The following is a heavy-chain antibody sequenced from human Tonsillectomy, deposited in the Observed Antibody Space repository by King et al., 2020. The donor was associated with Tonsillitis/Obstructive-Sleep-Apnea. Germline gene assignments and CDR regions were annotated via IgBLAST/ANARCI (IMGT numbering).Heavy chain of an antibody. J-gene: IGHJ6*03. Sequence: QLVQSGGGVVQPGRSRRLSCAASGFTFSSYGMHWVRQAPGKGLEWVAVIWYDGSNKYYADSVKGRFTISRDNSKNTLYLQMNSLRAEDTAVYYCARDGTFRYCSGGSCYSPGYYYYYYMDVWGKGTTVTVSS. CDR3: ARDGTFRYCSGGSCYSPGYYYYYYMDV. V-gene: IGHV3-33*01. CDR1: GFTFSSYG. CDR2: IWYDGSNK. D-gene: IGHD2-15*01.